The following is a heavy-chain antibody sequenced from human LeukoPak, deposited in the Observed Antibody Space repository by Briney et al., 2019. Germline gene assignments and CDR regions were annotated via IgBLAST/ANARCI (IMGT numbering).Heavy chain of an antibody. D-gene: IGHD2-2*01. CDR1: GFTFSGYA. Sequence: GGSLRLSCSASGFTFSGYAMYWVRQALGKGLEWVTFIRSDGTSKFYADSVKGRFTISRDNSKNMVYLQMNSLRADDTAVYYCARGHSGTYVIDYWGQGILVTISS. V-gene: IGHV3-30*02. CDR3: ARGHSGTYVIDY. J-gene: IGHJ4*02. CDR2: IRSDGTSK.